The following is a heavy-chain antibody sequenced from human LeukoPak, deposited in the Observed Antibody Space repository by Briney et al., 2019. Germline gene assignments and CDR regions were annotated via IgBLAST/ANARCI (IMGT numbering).Heavy chain of an antibody. CDR2: ISGGGEST. CDR1: GFTFGSYE. Sequence: GGSLRLSCAASGFTFGSYEMNWVRHAPGRGLEWVSHISGGGESTVYPDAVKGRFTISRDNAKNSLYLQMNSLRVEDTGVYYCARRSGRRYEYWGQGVLDTVSP. V-gene: IGHV3-48*03. D-gene: IGHD5-24*01. J-gene: IGHJ4*02. CDR3: ARRSGRRYEY.